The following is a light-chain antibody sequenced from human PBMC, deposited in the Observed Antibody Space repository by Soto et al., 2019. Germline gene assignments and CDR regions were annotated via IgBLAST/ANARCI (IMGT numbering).Light chain of an antibody. J-gene: IGKJ3*01. CDR1: QSVSSSN. CDR3: QHYDNSPPSVT. CDR2: GAS. Sequence: EIVLTQSPGTLSLSPGERATLSCGASQSVSSSNLAWYQQNPGQAPRLLMYGASTRATGIPDRFSGSGSGTDFTLTISRLEPEDFAVYHCQHYDNSPPSVTFGPGTKVDIK. V-gene: IGKV3-20*01.